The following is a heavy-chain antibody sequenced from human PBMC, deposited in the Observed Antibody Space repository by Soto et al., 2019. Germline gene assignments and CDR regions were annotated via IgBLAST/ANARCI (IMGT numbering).Heavy chain of an antibody. V-gene: IGHV1-18*01. CDR1: GYTITSYG. Sequence: ASVTVSCQASGYTITSYGISWVRQAPGQGLEWMGWISAYNGNTNYAQKLQGRVTMTTDTSTSTAYMELRSLRSDETAVYYCARGGLLLWFGELLSDGYYFDYWGQGTLVTVSS. CDR3: ARGGLLLWFGELLSDGYYFDY. J-gene: IGHJ4*02. CDR2: ISAYNGNT. D-gene: IGHD3-10*01.